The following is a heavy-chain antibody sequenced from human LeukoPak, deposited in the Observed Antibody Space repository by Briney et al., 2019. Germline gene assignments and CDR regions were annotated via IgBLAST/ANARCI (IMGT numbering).Heavy chain of an antibody. CDR3: AELGITMIGGV. CDR2: INSEGSST. V-gene: IGHV3-74*01. D-gene: IGHD3-10*02. CDR1: GFTFSSYW. Sequence: GGSLRLSCAASGFTFSSYWMHWVRQVPGKGLVWVSRINSEGSSTRYADSVKGRFTISRDKAKNTLYLQMNSLRAEDTAVYYCAELGITMIGGVWGKGTTVTISS. J-gene: IGHJ6*04.